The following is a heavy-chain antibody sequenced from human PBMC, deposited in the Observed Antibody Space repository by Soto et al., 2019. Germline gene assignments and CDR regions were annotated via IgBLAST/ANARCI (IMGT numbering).Heavy chain of an antibody. Sequence: QVQLVESGGGVVQPGRSLRLSCAASGFTFSSYGMHWDRQAPGKGLEWVAVISYDGSNKYYADSVKGRFTISRDNSKNTLYLQMNSLRAEDTAVYYCAKDLLDCSGGSCSPEGYYYYYYMDVWGKGTTVTVSS. D-gene: IGHD2-15*01. V-gene: IGHV3-30*18. CDR3: AKDLLDCSGGSCSPEGYYYYYYMDV. CDR2: ISYDGSNK. J-gene: IGHJ6*03. CDR1: GFTFSSYG.